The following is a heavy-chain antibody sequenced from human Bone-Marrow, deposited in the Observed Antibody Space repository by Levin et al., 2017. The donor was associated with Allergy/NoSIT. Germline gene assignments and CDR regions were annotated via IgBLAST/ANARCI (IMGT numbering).Heavy chain of an antibody. V-gene: IGHV3-30*18. D-gene: IGHD6-19*01. CDR2: ISYDGSNK. Sequence: RPGGSLRLSCAASGFTFSSYGMHWVRQAPGKGLEWVAVISYDGSNKYYADSVKGRFTISRDNSKNTLYLQMNSLRAEDTAVYYCAKDRGYSSGWPYYYYYYGMDVWGQGTTVTVSS. CDR1: GFTFSSYG. CDR3: AKDRGYSSGWPYYYYYYGMDV. J-gene: IGHJ6*02.